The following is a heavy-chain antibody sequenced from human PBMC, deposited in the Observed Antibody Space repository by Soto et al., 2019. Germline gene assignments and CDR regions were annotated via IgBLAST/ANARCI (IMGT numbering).Heavy chain of an antibody. J-gene: IGHJ1*01. CDR2: IYYSGST. V-gene: IGHV4-31*03. CDR3: ATNGGYYDSSGPKYFQY. D-gene: IGHD3-22*01. CDR1: GGSISSGGYY. Sequence: SETLSLTCTVSGGSISSGGYYWSWVRQHPGKGLECIGYIYYSGSTNYNPSLKSRVTISVDTSKSQFSLKLSSVTAADTAVYYCATNGGYYDSSGPKYFQYWGQGTLVTVSS.